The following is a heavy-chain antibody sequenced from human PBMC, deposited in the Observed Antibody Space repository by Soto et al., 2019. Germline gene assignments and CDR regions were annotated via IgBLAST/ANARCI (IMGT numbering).Heavy chain of an antibody. Sequence: QVQLVQSGAEVKKPGASVKVSCKASGYTFTSYDINWVRQATGQGLEWMGWMNPNSGNTGYAQKFQGRVTMTRNTXXXTAYXXLXSLXXXDXXXYYCARTLYGDNVDYWGQGTLVTVSS. D-gene: IGHD4-17*01. CDR2: MNPNSGNT. V-gene: IGHV1-8*01. J-gene: IGHJ4*02. CDR3: ARTLYGDNVDY. CDR1: GYTFTSYD.